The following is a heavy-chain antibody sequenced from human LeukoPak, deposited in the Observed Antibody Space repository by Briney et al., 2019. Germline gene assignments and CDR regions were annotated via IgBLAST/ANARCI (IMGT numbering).Heavy chain of an antibody. CDR2: IIPIFGTA. J-gene: IGHJ4*02. Sequence: GASVKVSCKASGGTSSSYAISWVRQAPGQGLEWMGGIIPIFGTANYAQKFQGRVTITTDESTSTAYMELSSLRSEDTAVYYCARKSGYVKGGYFDYWGQGTLVTVSS. V-gene: IGHV1-69*05. D-gene: IGHD5-12*01. CDR3: ARKSGYVKGGYFDY. CDR1: GGTSSSYA.